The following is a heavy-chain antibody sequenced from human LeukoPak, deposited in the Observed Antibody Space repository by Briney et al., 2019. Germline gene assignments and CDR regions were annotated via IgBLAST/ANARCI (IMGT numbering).Heavy chain of an antibody. D-gene: IGHD3-9*01. CDR1: GFTFSSYG. CDR2: IWYDGSNK. Sequence: PGRSLRLSCAASGFTFSSYGMHWVRQAPGKGLEWVAVIWYDGSNKYYADSVKGRFTISRDDSKSVAYLQMDSLKTEDTAVYYCTREIRYFDWFQADYWGQGTLVTVSS. J-gene: IGHJ4*02. CDR3: TREIRYFDWFQADY. V-gene: IGHV3-33*01.